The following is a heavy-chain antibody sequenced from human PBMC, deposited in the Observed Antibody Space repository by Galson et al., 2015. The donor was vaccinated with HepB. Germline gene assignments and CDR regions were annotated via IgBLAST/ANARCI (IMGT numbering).Heavy chain of an antibody. D-gene: IGHD3-10*01. J-gene: IGHJ5*01. Sequence: SVKVSCKASGYIFTTYNMHWVRQAPGQGLEWVGIIYPSDGSTTSAQKFRGRVTMTRDTSTNTIYMELGSLRFEDTAVYYCARAFSSGFDSWGQGTLVTVSS. CDR1: GYIFTTYN. CDR2: IYPSDGST. V-gene: IGHV1-46*01. CDR3: ARAFSSGFDS.